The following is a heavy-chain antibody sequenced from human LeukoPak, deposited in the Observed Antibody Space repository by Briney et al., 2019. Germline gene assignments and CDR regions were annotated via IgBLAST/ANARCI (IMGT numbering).Heavy chain of an antibody. J-gene: IGHJ4*02. Sequence: PGGSLRLSCGTSGFTFSNYAMSWVRQAPGKGLEWVSAISGSGSNTYYADSVKGRFTISRDGSKNTLYPQMNSLRAEDTAVYYCAKDPNSYGYSYYFDYWGQGTLVTVSS. V-gene: IGHV3-23*01. CDR3: AKDPNSYGYSYYFDY. D-gene: IGHD5-18*01. CDR2: ISGSGSNT. CDR1: GFTFSNYA.